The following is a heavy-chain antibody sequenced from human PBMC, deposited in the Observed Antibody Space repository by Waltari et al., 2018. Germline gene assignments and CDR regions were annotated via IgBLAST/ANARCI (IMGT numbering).Heavy chain of an antibody. J-gene: IGHJ2*01. CDR2: IIISISTI. D-gene: IGHD6-13*01. V-gene: IGHV3-48*04. CDR1: GFTFSSYS. Sequence: EVQLVESGGGLVQPGGSLRLSCAASGFTFSSYSMNWVSQAPGKGLWWVSYIIISISTIYYAASVKGRFTISRDNAKNSLYLQMNSLRAEDTAVYYCASRRRGSWFAGGYFDLWGRGTLVTVSS. CDR3: ASRRRGSWFAGGYFDL.